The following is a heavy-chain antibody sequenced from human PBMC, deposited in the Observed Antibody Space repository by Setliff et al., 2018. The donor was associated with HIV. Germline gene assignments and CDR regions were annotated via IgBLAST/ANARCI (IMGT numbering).Heavy chain of an antibody. J-gene: IGHJ4*02. CDR1: GYSFTTHW. D-gene: IGHD3-10*01. V-gene: IGHV5-51*01. CDR2: IYPGDSDT. CDR3: ARYGSGSYPLGDY. Sequence: PGEALKISCKGSGYSFTTHWIAWVRQMPGKSLEWMGIIYPGDSDTRYSPSFQGQVTISTDKSISTAFLQWSSLKASDTAMYYCARYGSGSYPLGDYWGQGTLVTVSS.